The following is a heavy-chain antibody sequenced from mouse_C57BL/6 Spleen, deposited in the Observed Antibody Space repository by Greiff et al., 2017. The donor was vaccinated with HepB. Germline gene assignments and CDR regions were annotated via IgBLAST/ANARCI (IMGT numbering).Heavy chain of an antibody. Sequence: VQLQQSGPELVKPGASVKISCKASGYTFTDYYMNWVKQSHGKSLEWIGDINPNNGGTSYNQKFKGKATLTVDKSSSTAYMERRSLTSEDSAVYYCARGGRRGAMDYWGQGTSVTVSS. CDR3: ARGGRRGAMDY. CDR1: GYTFTDYY. CDR2: INPNNGGT. V-gene: IGHV1-26*01. J-gene: IGHJ4*01.